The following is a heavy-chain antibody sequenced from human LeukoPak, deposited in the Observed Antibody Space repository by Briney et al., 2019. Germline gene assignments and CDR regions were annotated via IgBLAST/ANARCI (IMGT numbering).Heavy chain of an antibody. D-gene: IGHD3-22*01. Sequence: GGSLRLSCAASGFTFDDYAMHWVRQAPGKGLEWVSLISADGGSTYYADSVKGRFTISRDNSKNSLYLQMNSLRTEDTALYYCAKGFKSFRDYYDSSGLLDYWGQGTLVTVSS. CDR1: GFTFDDYA. J-gene: IGHJ4*02. CDR2: ISADGGST. CDR3: AKGFKSFRDYYDSSGLLDY. V-gene: IGHV3-43*02.